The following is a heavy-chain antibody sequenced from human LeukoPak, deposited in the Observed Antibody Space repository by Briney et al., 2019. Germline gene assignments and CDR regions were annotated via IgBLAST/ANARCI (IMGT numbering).Heavy chain of an antibody. D-gene: IGHD3/OR15-3a*01. CDR1: GYSFTSYW. CDR2: IDPSDSYT. V-gene: IGHV5-10-1*01. J-gene: IGHJ4*02. Sequence: HGESLKISCKDSGYSFTSYWIGWVRQVPGKGLEWMGRIDPSDSYTNYSPSFQGHVTISADKSISTAYLQWSSLKASDTAMYYCASPVGTGGKELYYFDYWGQGTLVTVSS. CDR3: ASPVGTGGKELYYFDY.